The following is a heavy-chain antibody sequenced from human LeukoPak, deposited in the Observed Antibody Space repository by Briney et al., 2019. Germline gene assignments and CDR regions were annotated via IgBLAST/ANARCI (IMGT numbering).Heavy chain of an antibody. V-gene: IGHV4-61*02. J-gene: IGHJ4*02. CDR3: ARRPDIVLVVASDY. CDR1: GDSISSGSYY. D-gene: IGHD2-15*01. Sequence: SQTLSLTCTVSGDSISSGSYYWSWIRQPAGKGLEWIGRIYTSGNTHYNPSLKSRVTISVDTSKNQFSLKLSSVTAADTAVYYCARRPDIVLVVASDYWGQGTLVTVSS. CDR2: IYTSGNT.